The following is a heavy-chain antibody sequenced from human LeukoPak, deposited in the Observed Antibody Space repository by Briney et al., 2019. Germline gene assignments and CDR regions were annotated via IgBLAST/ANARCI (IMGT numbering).Heavy chain of an antibody. CDR1: GFTFSSYW. J-gene: IGHJ6*03. D-gene: IGHD2-2*01. CDR2: IKQDGSEK. Sequence: GGSLRLSCAASGFTFSSYWMSWVRQAPGKGLEWVANIKQDGSEKYYVDSVKGRFTISRDNAKNSLYLQMNSLRAEDTAVYYCARRVVVVVPAAIKYYYYYYMDVWGKGTTVTVSS. CDR3: ARRVVVVVPAAIKYYYYYYMDV. V-gene: IGHV3-7*01.